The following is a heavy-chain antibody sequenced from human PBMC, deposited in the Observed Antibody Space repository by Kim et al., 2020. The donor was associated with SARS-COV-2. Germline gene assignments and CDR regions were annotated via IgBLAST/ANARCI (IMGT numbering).Heavy chain of an antibody. CDR2: ITDTGRTQ. Sequence: GGSLRLSCAASGFTFRNYFMNWVRQAPGKGPVWISRITDTGRTQSYADSVKGRFTTSRDNTKNTLHLEMTSLRAEDTAICYCARDGGFTNHDWYFDLWGRGTLVTVSS. CDR1: GFTFRNYF. D-gene: IGHD3-16*01. CDR3: ARDGGFTNHDWYFDL. V-gene: IGHV3-74*01. J-gene: IGHJ2*01.